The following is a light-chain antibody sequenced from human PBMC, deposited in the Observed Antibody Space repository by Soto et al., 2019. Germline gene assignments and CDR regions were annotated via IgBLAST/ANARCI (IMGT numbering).Light chain of an antibody. J-gene: IGLJ2*01. V-gene: IGLV2-14*01. CDR3: SSFTTSSTLVV. Sequence: QSALTQPASVSGSPGQSITISCTGTSSDIGGYNFVSWYQHHPGKAPKLMIYEVNNRPSGVSSRFSGSKSGNTASLTISGLQTEDEADYYCSSFTTSSTLVVFGGGIKVTDL. CDR2: EVN. CDR1: SSDIGGYNF.